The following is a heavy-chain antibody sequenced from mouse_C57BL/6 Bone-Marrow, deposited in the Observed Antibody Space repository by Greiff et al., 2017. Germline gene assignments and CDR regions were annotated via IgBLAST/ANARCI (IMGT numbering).Heavy chain of an antibody. D-gene: IGHD1-1*01. CDR1: GYTFTDYE. CDR2: IDPETGGT. Sequence: VQLQQSGAELVRPGASVTLSCKASGYTFTDYEMHWVKQTPVHGLEWIGAIDPETGGTAYNQKFKGKAILTADKSSSTAYMELRSLTSEDSAVYYCTRYYYGSSYDVWGTGTTVTVSS. CDR3: TRYYYGSSYDV. V-gene: IGHV1-15*01. J-gene: IGHJ1*03.